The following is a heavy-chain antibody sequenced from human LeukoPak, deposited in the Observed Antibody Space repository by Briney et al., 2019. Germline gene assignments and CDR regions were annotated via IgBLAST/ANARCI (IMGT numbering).Heavy chain of an antibody. CDR3: ASGGNWGFKTSPLLFDY. J-gene: IGHJ4*02. V-gene: IGHV1-18*01. Sequence: GASVKVSCKASGYTFTSYGISWVRQAPGQGLEWMGWISAYNGNTNYAQKLQGRVAMTTDTSTSTAYMELRSLRSDDTAVYYCASGGNWGFKTSPLLFDYWGQGTLVTVSS. D-gene: IGHD7-27*01. CDR1: GYTFTSYG. CDR2: ISAYNGNT.